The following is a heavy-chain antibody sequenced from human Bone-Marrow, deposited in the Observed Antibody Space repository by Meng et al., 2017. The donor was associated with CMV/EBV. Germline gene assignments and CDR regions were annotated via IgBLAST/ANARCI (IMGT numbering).Heavy chain of an antibody. J-gene: IGHJ4*02. CDR2: IWYDGSNK. V-gene: IGHV3-33*06. CDR1: GFTFSSYG. D-gene: IGHD3-16*02. Sequence: GESLKISCAASGFTFSSYGMHWVRQAPGKGLEWVAVIWYDGSNKYYADSVKGRFTISRDNSKNTLYLQMNSRRAEDTAVYYCAKGGVWGSYRPYFDYWGQGTLVTVSS. CDR3: AKGGVWGSYRPYFDY.